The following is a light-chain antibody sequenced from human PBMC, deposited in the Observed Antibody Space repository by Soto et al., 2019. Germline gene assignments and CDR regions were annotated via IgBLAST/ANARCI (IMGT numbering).Light chain of an antibody. V-gene: IGLV2-14*01. J-gene: IGLJ1*01. CDR3: SSYTRAKTYV. CDR1: STDIGGYNM. Sequence: SVLTQPPSVSGSPGQSNTISCTRTSTDIGGYNMVSWYQQHPRKAPKLMIYEVTNRPSGISDRFSASKSGNTASLTISGLQAEGEGDYYCSSYTRAKTYVFGTGTKVTVL. CDR2: EVT.